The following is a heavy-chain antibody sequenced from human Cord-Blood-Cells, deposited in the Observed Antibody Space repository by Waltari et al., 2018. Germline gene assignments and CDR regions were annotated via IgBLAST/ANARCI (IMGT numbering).Heavy chain of an antibody. V-gene: IGHV3-30-3*01. J-gene: IGHJ1*01. CDR2: ISYDGSNK. CDR3: ARPRTGTEYFQH. CDR1: GFTFSSSA. D-gene: IGHD1-1*01. Sequence: QVQLVESGGGVVQPGRSLRLSCAASGFTFSSSAMHWVRQAPGKGLEWVAGISYDGSNKYYADSVKGRFTISRDNSKNTLYLQMNSLRAEDTAVYYCARPRTGTEYFQHWGQGTLVTVSS.